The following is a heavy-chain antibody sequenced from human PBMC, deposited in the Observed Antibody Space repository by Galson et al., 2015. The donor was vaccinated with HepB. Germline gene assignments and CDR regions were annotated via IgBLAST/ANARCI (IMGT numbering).Heavy chain of an antibody. D-gene: IGHD3-3*01. CDR2: INHSGST. J-gene: IGHJ4*02. CDR3: ARGRSDFWSGFRIGAYLDY. CDR1: GGSFSGYY. V-gene: IGHV4-34*01. Sequence: SETLSLTCAVYGGSFSGYYWSWIRQPPGKGLEWIGEINHSGSTNYNPSLKSRVTISVDTSKNQFSLKLSSVTAADTAVYYCARGRSDFWSGFRIGAYLDYWGQGTLVTVSS.